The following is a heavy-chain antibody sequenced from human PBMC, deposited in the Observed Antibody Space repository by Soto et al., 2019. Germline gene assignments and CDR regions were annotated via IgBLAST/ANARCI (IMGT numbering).Heavy chain of an antibody. CDR3: ARVGVAAARI. CDR2: INHSGST. J-gene: IGHJ4*02. D-gene: IGHD6-13*01. Sequence: QVQLQQWGAGLLKPSETLSLTCAVYGGSFSGYYWSWIRQPPGKGLEWIGEINHSGSTNYNPSLKXXVXIXXDTSKNPFSLKLSSVTAADTAVYYCARVGVAAARIWGQGTLVTVSS. CDR1: GGSFSGYY. V-gene: IGHV4-34*01.